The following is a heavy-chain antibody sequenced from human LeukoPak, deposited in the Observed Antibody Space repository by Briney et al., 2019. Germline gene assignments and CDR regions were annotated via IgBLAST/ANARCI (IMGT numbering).Heavy chain of an antibody. CDR1: GFTFSSYE. J-gene: IGHJ4*02. CDR3: ARHLDYGSGTKDFDY. Sequence: GGSLRLSCAASGFTFSSYERNWVRQAPRKGLEWVSYISSSGSTIYYADSVKGRFTISRHNAKNSLYLQMNSLRAEDTAVYYCARHLDYGSGTKDFDYWGQGTLVTVSS. CDR2: ISSSGSTI. V-gene: IGHV3-48*03. D-gene: IGHD3-10*01.